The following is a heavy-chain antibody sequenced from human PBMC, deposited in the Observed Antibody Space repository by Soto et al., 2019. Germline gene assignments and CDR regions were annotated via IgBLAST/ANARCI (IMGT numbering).Heavy chain of an antibody. Sequence: ASVKVSCKASGYTFTGYYMHWVRQAPGQGLEWMGWINPNSGGTNYAQKFQGWVTMTRDTSISTAYMELSRLRSDDTAVYYCARGRNSGPTDYYYYYMDVWGKGTTVTVSS. J-gene: IGHJ6*03. CDR1: GYTFTGYY. CDR3: ARGRNSGPTDYYYYYMDV. D-gene: IGHD1-7*01. CDR2: INPNSGGT. V-gene: IGHV1-2*04.